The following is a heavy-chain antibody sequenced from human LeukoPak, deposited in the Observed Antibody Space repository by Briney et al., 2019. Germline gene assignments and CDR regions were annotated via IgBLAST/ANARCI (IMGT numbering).Heavy chain of an antibody. CDR3: ARHSGSGSLSRPFDP. D-gene: IGHD3-10*01. Sequence: SETLSLTCSVSGASVTSGGFYWGWLRQPPGKGPEWIATVYYTGSTYYNPSLRSRVTISIDTSKNQFSLRLTSVITTDTAIYHCARHSGSGSLSRPFDPWGQGTLVAVSS. CDR1: GASVTSGGFY. V-gene: IGHV4-39*01. J-gene: IGHJ5*02. CDR2: VYYTGST.